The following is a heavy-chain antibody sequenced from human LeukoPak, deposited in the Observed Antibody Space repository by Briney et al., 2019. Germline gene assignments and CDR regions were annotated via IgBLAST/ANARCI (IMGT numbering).Heavy chain of an antibody. CDR3: ASSPRLTTSWFLFDS. J-gene: IGHJ5*01. V-gene: IGHV4-59*08. CDR2: VYYSGST. Sequence: SETLSLTCSVSGDSFSNYYWTWIRQPPGKGLEWIGYVYYSGSTNYNPSLKTRLHLSVDTSKNRFSLKLSSATAADTAVYYCASSPRLTTSWFLFDSWGHGTLVTVSS. CDR1: GDSFSNYY. D-gene: IGHD2-2*01.